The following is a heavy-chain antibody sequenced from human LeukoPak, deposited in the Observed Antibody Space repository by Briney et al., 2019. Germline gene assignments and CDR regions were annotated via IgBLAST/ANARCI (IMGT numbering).Heavy chain of an antibody. CDR3: ARGGCSGGSCYSFYYGMDV. D-gene: IGHD2-15*01. Sequence: SGTLSLTCAVSGGSLSTYYWSWIRQPPGKGLEWVGYIYYTGSTNYNPPLNSRVTISVDPSKNQFSLKLNSVTAADTAVYHCARGGCSGGSCYSFYYGMDVWGKGTTVTVSS. CDR2: IYYTGST. J-gene: IGHJ6*04. V-gene: IGHV4-59*01. CDR1: GGSLSTYY.